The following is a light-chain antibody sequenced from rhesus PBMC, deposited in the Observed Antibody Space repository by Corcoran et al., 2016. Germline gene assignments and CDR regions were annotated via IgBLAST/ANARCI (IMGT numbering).Light chain of an antibody. CDR1: QGVRRS. CDR3: QQSSNLWT. CDR2: GES. J-gene: IGKJ1*01. V-gene: IGKV3-42*01. Sequence: EIAMTQSPATLSLSPGGRVTRSCRASQGVRRSVAWYQQKPGQAPRLLIDGESSRATGIPERVSGSGYVTDFTLPIRSLDPECVRVYYCQQSSNLWTFGQGTKVEIK.